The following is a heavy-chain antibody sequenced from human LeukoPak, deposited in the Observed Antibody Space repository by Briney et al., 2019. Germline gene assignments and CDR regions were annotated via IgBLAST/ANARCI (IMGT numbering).Heavy chain of an antibody. V-gene: IGHV3-23*01. Sequence: GGSLRLSCAASGFTFSSYAMSWVRQAPGKGLEWVSAISGSGGSTYYADSVKGRFTISRDNSKNTLYLQMNGLRAEDTAVYYCAKSEVRAVAGTEDYWGQGTLVTVSS. D-gene: IGHD6-19*01. CDR1: GFTFSSYA. CDR2: ISGSGGST. J-gene: IGHJ4*02. CDR3: AKSEVRAVAGTEDY.